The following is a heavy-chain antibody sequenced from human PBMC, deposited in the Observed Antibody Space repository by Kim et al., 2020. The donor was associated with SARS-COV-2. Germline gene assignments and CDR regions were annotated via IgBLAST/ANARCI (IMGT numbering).Heavy chain of an antibody. CDR3: ARSRDYGDRAAINYFDY. CDR1: GFTFSSYA. J-gene: IGHJ4*02. D-gene: IGHD4-17*01. Sequence: GGSLRLSCAASGFTFSSYAMHWVRQAPGKGLEWVAVISYDGSNKYYADSVKGRFTISRDNSKNTLYLQMNSLRAEDTAVYYCARSRDYGDRAAINYFDYWGQGTLVTVSS. V-gene: IGHV3-30-3*01. CDR2: ISYDGSNK.